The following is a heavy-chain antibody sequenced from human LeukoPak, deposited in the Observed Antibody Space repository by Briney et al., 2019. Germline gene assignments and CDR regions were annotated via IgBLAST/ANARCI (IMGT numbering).Heavy chain of an antibody. Sequence: QSGGSLRLSCAASGFTFSSYSMNWVRQAPGKGLEWVSYISSSSSTIYYADSVKGRFTISRDNAKNSLYLQMNSLNTEDTAMYYCTTRSPARYCSDGACYSSADYWGQGTLVTVSS. CDR3: TTRSPARYCSDGACYSSADY. CDR1: GFTFSSYS. J-gene: IGHJ4*02. V-gene: IGHV3-48*01. D-gene: IGHD2-15*01. CDR2: ISSSSSTI.